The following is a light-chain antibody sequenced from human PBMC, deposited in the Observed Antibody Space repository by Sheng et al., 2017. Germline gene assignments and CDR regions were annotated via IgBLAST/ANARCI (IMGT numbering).Light chain of an antibody. CDR3: NSRDSSGNLL. Sequence: SSELTQDPAVSVALGQTVRITCQGDSLRSYYASWYQQKPGQAPVLVIYSKNNRPSGIPDRFSGSSSGNTATLTITGAQAEDEGDYYCNSRDSSGNLLFGGGTKLTVL. V-gene: IGLV3-19*01. J-gene: IGLJ3*02. CDR1: SLRSYY. CDR2: SKN.